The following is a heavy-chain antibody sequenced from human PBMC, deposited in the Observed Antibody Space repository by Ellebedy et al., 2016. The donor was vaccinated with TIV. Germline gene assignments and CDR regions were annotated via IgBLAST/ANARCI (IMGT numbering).Heavy chain of an antibody. CDR3: TTGVTMGENRFFDS. J-gene: IGHJ5*01. CDR1: GYTFTSYY. CDR2: MNPNSGNT. Sequence: AASVTVSCKASGYTFTSYYMHWVRPATGQGLEWIGWMNPNSGNTGYPQKFQGRVTMTRNTSIKTAYLSPTSRKFDDTAVYFCTTGVTMGENRFFDSWGQGTLVIVSS. D-gene: IGHD2-21*02. V-gene: IGHV1-8*01.